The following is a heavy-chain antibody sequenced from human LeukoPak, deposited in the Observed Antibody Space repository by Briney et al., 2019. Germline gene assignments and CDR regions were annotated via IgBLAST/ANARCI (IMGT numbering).Heavy chain of an antibody. D-gene: IGHD2-15*01. J-gene: IGHJ5*02. Sequence: PSETLSLTCTVSGGSISSSSYYWGWIRQPPGKGLEWIRSIYYSGSTYYNPSLKSRVTISVDTSKNQFSLKLSSVTAADTAVYYCARVLGYCSGGSCYVNNWFDPWGQGTLVTVSS. CDR3: ARVLGYCSGGSCYVNNWFDP. CDR1: GGSISSSSYY. CDR2: IYYSGST. V-gene: IGHV4-39*07.